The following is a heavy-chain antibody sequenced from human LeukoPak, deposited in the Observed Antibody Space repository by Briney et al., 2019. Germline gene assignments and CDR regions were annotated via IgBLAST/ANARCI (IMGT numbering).Heavy chain of an antibody. V-gene: IGHV1-2*02. CDR3: ARDSGSGPVGLPAGHDILFDY. Sequence: ASVKVSCKASGYTFTGYYMHWVRQAPGQGLEWMGWINPNSGGTNYAQKFQGRVTMTRDTSISTAYMELSRLRSDDTAVYYCARDSGSGPVGLPAGHDILFDYWGQGTLVTVSP. CDR1: GYTFTGYY. CDR2: INPNSGGT. J-gene: IGHJ4*02. D-gene: IGHD2-15*01.